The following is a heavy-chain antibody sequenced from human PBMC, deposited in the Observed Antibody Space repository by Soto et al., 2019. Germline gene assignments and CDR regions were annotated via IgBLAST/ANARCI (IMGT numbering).Heavy chain of an antibody. J-gene: IGHJ4*02. CDR1: AFTFSSYG. D-gene: IGHD1-26*01. V-gene: IGHV3-30*18. CDR2: ISYDGGNE. CDR3: AKDRYSGTYPTDFDY. Sequence: QVQLVQSGGGVVQPGRSLRLSCAGSAFTFSSYGIHWVRQAPGKGLEWVALISYDGGNEKYTESVKDRFTISRDDSHNVAYLQMSSLRTEDTAMYYCAKDRYSGTYPTDFDYWGQGSLVTVSS.